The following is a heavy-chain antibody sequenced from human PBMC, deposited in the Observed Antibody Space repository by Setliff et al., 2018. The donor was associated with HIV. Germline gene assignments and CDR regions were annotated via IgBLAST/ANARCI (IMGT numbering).Heavy chain of an antibody. D-gene: IGHD5-12*01. CDR3: ARDLGYSGYYYFDY. Sequence: SETLSLTCTVAGYSISSGYYWGWIRQPPGKGLEWIGSIHHSGNTYYNPSLKSRVTISADTSKNQFSLKVSSVTAADTAVYHCARDLGYSGYYYFDYWGQGTLVTVSS. J-gene: IGHJ4*02. CDR2: IHHSGNT. CDR1: GYSISSGYY. V-gene: IGHV4-38-2*02.